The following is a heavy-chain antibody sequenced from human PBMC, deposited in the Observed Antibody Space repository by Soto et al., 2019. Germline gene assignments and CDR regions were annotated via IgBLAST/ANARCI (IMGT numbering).Heavy chain of an antibody. CDR3: AREALREGYSSSSPIDS. V-gene: IGHV3-33*01. CDR2: IWYDGSNK. D-gene: IGHD6-6*01. CDR1: GFTFSSYG. J-gene: IGHJ4*02. Sequence: PGGSLRLSCAASGFTFSSYGMHWVRQAPGKGLEWVAVIWYDGSNKYYADSVKGRFTISRDNSKNTLYLQMNSLRAEDTAVYYCAREALREGYSSSSPIDSWGQGTLVTVSS.